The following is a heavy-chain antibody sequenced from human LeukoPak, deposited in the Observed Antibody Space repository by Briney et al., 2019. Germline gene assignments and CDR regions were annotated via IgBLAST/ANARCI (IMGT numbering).Heavy chain of an antibody. CDR2: IIPIFGTA. D-gene: IGHD5-24*01. Sequence: EASVKVSCKASGGTFSSYAISWVRQAPGQGLEWMGRIIPIFGTANYAQKFQGRVTITTDESTSTAYMELSSLRSEDTAVYYCAEEAGDGYNYKGYFDYWGQGTLVTVSS. CDR1: GGTFSSYA. V-gene: IGHV1-69*05. J-gene: IGHJ4*02. CDR3: AEEAGDGYNYKGYFDY.